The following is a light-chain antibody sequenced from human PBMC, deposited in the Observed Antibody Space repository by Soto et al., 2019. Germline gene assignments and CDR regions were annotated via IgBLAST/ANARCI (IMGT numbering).Light chain of an antibody. J-gene: IGKJ1*01. CDR3: QQYNNWPPWT. CDR2: DAS. V-gene: IGKV3-15*01. Sequence: EIVMTQSPSTLSLSPRESSTLSCRASQRISRNLAWYQQKPGQAPRLLIYDASTRATAIPARFSGSGSETEFTLTISSLQSEDSAVYYCQQYNNWPPWTFGQGTKVDIK. CDR1: QRISRN.